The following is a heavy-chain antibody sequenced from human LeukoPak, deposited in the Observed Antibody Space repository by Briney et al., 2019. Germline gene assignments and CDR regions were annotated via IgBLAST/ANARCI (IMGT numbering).Heavy chain of an antibody. CDR1: GYTFTSYD. J-gene: IGHJ6*03. V-gene: IGHV1-8*03. Sequence: ASVKVSCKASGYTFTSYDINWVRQATGQGLEWMGWMNPNSGNTGYAQKFQGRVTITRNTSISTAYMELSSLRSEDTAVYYCARVGGSEMATIYYYYMDVWGKGTTVTVSS. CDR3: ARVGGSEMATIYYYYMDV. CDR2: MNPNSGNT. D-gene: IGHD5-24*01.